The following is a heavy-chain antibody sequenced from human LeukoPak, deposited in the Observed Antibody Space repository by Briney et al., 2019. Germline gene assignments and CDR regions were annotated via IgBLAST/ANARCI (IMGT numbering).Heavy chain of an antibody. D-gene: IGHD6-13*01. CDR1: GYTFTSYD. J-gene: IGHJ6*02. V-gene: IGHV1-8*01. Sequence: GASVKVSCKASGYTFTSYDINWVRQATGQGLEWMGWMNPNNGNTGYAQKFQGRVTMTRNTSISTAYMQLSSLRSEDTAVYYCARLASNSWPLYCFYYFDFWGQGTTVTVSS. CDR3: ARLASNSWPLYCFYYFDF. CDR2: MNPNNGNT.